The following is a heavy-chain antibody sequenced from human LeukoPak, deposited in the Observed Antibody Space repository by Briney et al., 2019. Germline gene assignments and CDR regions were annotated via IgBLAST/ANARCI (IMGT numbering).Heavy chain of an antibody. Sequence: AGSLRLSCAASGFTFSSYSMNWVRQAPGKGLEWVSSISSSSSYIYYADSVKGRFTISRDNAKDSLYLQMNSLRAEDTAVYYCASPIGSSSWYGYFQHWGQGTLVTVSS. J-gene: IGHJ1*01. D-gene: IGHD6-13*01. CDR2: ISSSSSYI. CDR1: GFTFSSYS. CDR3: ASPIGSSSWYGYFQH. V-gene: IGHV3-21*01.